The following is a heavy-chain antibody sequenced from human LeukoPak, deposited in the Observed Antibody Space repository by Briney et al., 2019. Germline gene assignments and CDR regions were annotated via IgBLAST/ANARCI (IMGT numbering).Heavy chain of an antibody. CDR2: INPNSGGT. D-gene: IGHD6-13*01. J-gene: IGHJ6*03. CDR3: ARDTDLAAAGTRYYYYYMDV. CDR1: GYTFTGYF. Sequence: ASVKVSCKASGYTFTGYFIHWVRQAPGQGLEWMGWINPNSGGTNYAQKFQGRVTMTRDTSISTAYMELSRLRSDDTAVYYCARDTDLAAAGTRYYYYYMDVWGKGTTVTVSS. V-gene: IGHV1-2*02.